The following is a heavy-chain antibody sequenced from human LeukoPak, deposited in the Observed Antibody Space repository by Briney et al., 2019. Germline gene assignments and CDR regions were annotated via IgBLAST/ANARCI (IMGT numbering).Heavy chain of an antibody. CDR1: GGSFSGYY. Sequence: PSETLSLTCAVYGGSFSGYYWSWIRQPPGKGLEWIGEINHSGSTNYNPSLKSRVTISVDTSKNQFSLKLSSVTAADMAVYYCARGEYGDYAGGYYYYMDVWGKGTTVTVSS. J-gene: IGHJ6*03. V-gene: IGHV4-34*01. CDR3: ARGEYGDYAGGYYYYMDV. CDR2: INHSGST. D-gene: IGHD4-17*01.